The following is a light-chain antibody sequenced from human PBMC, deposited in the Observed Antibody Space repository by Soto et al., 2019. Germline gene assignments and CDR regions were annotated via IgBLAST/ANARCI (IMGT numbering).Light chain of an antibody. J-gene: IGKJ1*01. CDR1: QGIRND. V-gene: IGKV1-6*01. CDR2: AAS. CDR3: LQDYNYPPT. Sequence: AIQMTQSPSSMSASVGDRVTITCRTSQGIRNDLGWYQQKPGKAPKLLIYAASSLQSGVPSRFSGSGSGTDFTLTISSLQPEDFATYYCLQDYNYPPTFGQGTKVEIK.